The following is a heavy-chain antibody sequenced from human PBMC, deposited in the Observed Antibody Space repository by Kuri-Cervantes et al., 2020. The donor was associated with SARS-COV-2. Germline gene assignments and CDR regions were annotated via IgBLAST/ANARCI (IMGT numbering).Heavy chain of an antibody. D-gene: IGHD1-26*01. Sequence: ASVKVSCKASGYTFSDYYIHWVRQAPGQGLEWMGWINPKTGGAKYAQKFQGRVTMTRDTSISTAYMELSRLRSDDTAVYYCARSSSGSYSDFEYWGQGTLVTVSS. CDR1: GYTFSDYY. V-gene: IGHV1-2*02. CDR3: ARSSSGSYSDFEY. J-gene: IGHJ4*02. CDR2: INPKTGGA.